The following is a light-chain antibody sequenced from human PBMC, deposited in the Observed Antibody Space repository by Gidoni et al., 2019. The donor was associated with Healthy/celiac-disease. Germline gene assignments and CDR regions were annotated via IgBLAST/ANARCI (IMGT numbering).Light chain of an antibody. Sequence: DIQMTQSPSSLSASVGDRVTITCRASQSISSYLTWYQQKPGKAPKLLSYAASSLQSGVPSRFSGSGSGTDCTRTISSLQPEDFATYYCQQSYSTPRTFGQGTKVEIK. CDR1: QSISSY. V-gene: IGKV1-39*01. J-gene: IGKJ1*01. CDR2: AAS. CDR3: QQSYSTPRT.